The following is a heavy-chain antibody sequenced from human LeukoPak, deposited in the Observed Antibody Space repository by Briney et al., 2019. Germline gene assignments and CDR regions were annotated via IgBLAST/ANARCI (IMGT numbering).Heavy chain of an antibody. Sequence: GESLKISCKASGYSFTSYWIGWVRQMPWKGLEWMGIIDPSDSDIQYTPSFQGQVTISADKSLSTAYLQWNSLKASDTAIYYCARQTAMGRSGDYWGQGTLVTVSS. CDR2: IDPSDSDI. CDR3: ARQTAMGRSGDY. CDR1: GYSFTSYW. V-gene: IGHV5-51*01. J-gene: IGHJ4*02. D-gene: IGHD7-27*01.